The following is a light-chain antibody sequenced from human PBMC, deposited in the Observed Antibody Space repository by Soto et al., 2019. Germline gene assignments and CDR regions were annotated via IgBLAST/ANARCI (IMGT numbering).Light chain of an antibody. V-gene: IGKV1-5*03. CDR2: KAS. Sequence: DIQMTQSPSTLSASVGDRVTITCRASQSISSWLAWYQQKPGKAPKFLIYKASNLEVGVPSRFSGSGSGTEFTLTIRSLQPDDFETYYYQQYSSYSLTFGGGTKVDTK. CDR3: QQYSSYSLT. J-gene: IGKJ4*01. CDR1: QSISSW.